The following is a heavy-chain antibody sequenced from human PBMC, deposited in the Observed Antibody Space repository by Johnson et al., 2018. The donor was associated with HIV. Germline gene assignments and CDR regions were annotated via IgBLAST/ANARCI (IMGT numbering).Heavy chain of an antibody. CDR2: ISYDGSNK. J-gene: IGHJ3*02. CDR1: GFTFSSYG. D-gene: IGHD5-18*01. V-gene: IGHV3-30*03. Sequence: VQLVESGGGVVQPGRSLRLSCAASGFTFSSYGMHWVRQAPGKGLEWVAVISYDGSNKYYADSVKGRFTISRDNSKNTLYLQMNSLRREDTAVYYCARGVRNSYGYLLGTFDIWGQGTMVTVSS. CDR3: ARGVRNSYGYLLGTFDI.